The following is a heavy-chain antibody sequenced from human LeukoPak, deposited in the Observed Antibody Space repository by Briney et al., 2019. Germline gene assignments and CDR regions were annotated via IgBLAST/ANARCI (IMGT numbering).Heavy chain of an antibody. CDR2: ISYDGSNK. CDR3: AKDLGSGWKYYYYYYGMDV. J-gene: IGHJ6*02. V-gene: IGHV3-30*18. D-gene: IGHD6-19*01. CDR1: GFTFSSYG. Sequence: AGGSLRLSCAASGFTFSSYGMHWVRQAPGKGQEWVAVISYDGSNKYYADSVKGRFTISRDNSKNTLYLQMNSLRAEDTAVYYCAKDLGSGWKYYYYYYGMDVWGQGTTVAVSS.